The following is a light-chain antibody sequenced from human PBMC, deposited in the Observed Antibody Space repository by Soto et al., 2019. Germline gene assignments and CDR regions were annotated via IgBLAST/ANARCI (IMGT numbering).Light chain of an antibody. CDR2: TVS. J-gene: IGKJ2*01. CDR1: QAIDNS. Sequence: DIQMTQSPSSLSASVGDRVTLSCRAGQAIDNSLTWYRQKPGKAPKLLIYTVSNLHPGVPSGFSGSGSGTDFTLTISSLQPEDFATYFCQQTYNFPHTFGQGTKLDIK. V-gene: IGKV1-39*01. CDR3: QQTYNFPHT.